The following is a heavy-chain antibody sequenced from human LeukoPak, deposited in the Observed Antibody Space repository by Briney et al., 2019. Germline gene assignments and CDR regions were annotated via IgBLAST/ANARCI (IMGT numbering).Heavy chain of an antibody. CDR1: GGSITSYY. V-gene: IGHV4-59*01. Sequence: SETLSLTCTVSGGSITSYYWSWIRQPPAKGLEWIGYIYYSGSTNYNPSLKSRVTISVDTSKNQFSLKLSSETAADTAVYYCARDRGYYDILTGYYERAFDYWGQGTLVTVSS. J-gene: IGHJ4*02. D-gene: IGHD3-9*01. CDR3: ARDRGYYDILTGYYERAFDY. CDR2: IYYSGST.